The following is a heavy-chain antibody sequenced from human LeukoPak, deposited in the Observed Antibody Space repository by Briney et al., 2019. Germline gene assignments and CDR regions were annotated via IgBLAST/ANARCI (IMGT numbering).Heavy chain of an antibody. CDR2: INPNSGGT. J-gene: IGHJ4*02. CDR1: GYTFTGYY. Sequence: ASVKASCKASGYTFTGYYMHWVRQAPGQGLEWMGWINPNSGGTNYAQKFQGRVTMTRDTSISTAYMEVSRLRSDDTAVYYCARASSGWYHRFDYWGQGTLVTVSS. D-gene: IGHD6-19*01. CDR3: ARASSGWYHRFDY. V-gene: IGHV1-2*02.